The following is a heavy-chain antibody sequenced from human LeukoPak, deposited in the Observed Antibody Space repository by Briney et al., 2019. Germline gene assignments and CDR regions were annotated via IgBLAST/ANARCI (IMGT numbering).Heavy chain of an antibody. CDR3: ARVHTSGLIY. CDR1: GYSFTVYS. V-gene: IGHV1-2*02. Sequence: GASVKVSCKASGYSFTVYSMHWVRQAPGQGLEWMGWINPNSGVTNYAQQFQGRVTMTRDTSITTAYMELSGLRSDDTAVYYCARVHTSGLIYWGQRTPVTVSS. J-gene: IGHJ4*02. CDR2: INPNSGVT. D-gene: IGHD6-19*01.